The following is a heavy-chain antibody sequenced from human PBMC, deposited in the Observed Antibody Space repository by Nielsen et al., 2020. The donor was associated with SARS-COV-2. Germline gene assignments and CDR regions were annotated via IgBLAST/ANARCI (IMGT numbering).Heavy chain of an antibody. CDR3: ARSISWDRNYFDY. CDR1: GYTFTSYY. V-gene: IGHV1-8*02. D-gene: IGHD1-26*01. Sequence: ASVKVSCKASGYTFTSYYMHWVRQATGQGLEWMGWMNPNSGNTGYAQKFQGRVTMTRNTSISTAYMELSSLRSEDTAVYYCARSISWDRNYFDYWGQGTLVTVSS. J-gene: IGHJ4*01. CDR2: MNPNSGNT.